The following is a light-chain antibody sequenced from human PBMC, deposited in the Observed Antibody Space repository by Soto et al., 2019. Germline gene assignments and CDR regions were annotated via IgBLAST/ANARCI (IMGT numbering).Light chain of an antibody. V-gene: IGLV1-40*01. Sequence: QSVLTQPPSVSGAPGQGVTISCTGSSSNIGAGYDVHWYQQLPGAAPKLLIYNNNHRPSGVPDRFSASKSGTSGSLAITGLQAEDEADYYCQSYDSSLTDSVVFGGGTKVTVL. CDR3: QSYDSSLTDSVV. J-gene: IGLJ2*01. CDR1: SSNIGAGYD. CDR2: NNN.